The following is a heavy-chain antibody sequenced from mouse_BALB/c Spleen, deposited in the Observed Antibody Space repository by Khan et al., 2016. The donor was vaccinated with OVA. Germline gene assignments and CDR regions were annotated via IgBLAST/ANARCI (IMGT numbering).Heavy chain of an antibody. J-gene: IGHJ1*01. Sequence: EVELVESGGGLVKPGGSLKLSCAASGFTFSSYAMSWVRQTPEKRLEWVATISSGGTYTYYPDRVKGRFTISRDNAKNNLYLQRSRLRSEDTAMYYCARPPITTVVATSYWFFDDWGAGTTVTVST. CDR2: ISSGGTYT. CDR1: GFTFSSYA. CDR3: ARPPITTVVATSYWFFDD. V-gene: IGHV5-9-3*01. D-gene: IGHD1-1*01.